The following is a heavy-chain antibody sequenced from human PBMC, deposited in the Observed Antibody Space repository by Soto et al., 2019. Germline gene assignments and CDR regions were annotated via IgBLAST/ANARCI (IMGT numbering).Heavy chain of an antibody. Sequence: GESLKISCAASGFTFSGSAMHWVRQASGKGLEWVGRIRSKANSYATAYAASVKGRFTISRDDSKNTAYLQMNSLKTEDTAVYYCTRLGSSSSYYFDYWGQGSLVTVSS. CDR1: GFTFSGSA. V-gene: IGHV3-73*01. CDR2: IRSKANSYAT. J-gene: IGHJ4*02. D-gene: IGHD6-6*01. CDR3: TRLGSSSSYYFDY.